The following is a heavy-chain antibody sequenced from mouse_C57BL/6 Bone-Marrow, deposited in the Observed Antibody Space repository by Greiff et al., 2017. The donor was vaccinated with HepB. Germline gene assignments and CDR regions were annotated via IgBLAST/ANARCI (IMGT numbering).Heavy chain of an antibody. CDR3: ARALNWYYFDY. Sequence: EVHLVESGGGLVKPGGSLKLSCAASGFTFSSYAMSWVRQTPEKRLEWVATISDGGSYTYYPDNVKGRFTISRDNAKNNLYLQMSHLKSEDTAMYYCARALNWYYFDYWGQGTTLTVSS. J-gene: IGHJ2*01. V-gene: IGHV5-4*01. CDR1: GFTFSSYA. D-gene: IGHD1-3*01. CDR2: ISDGGSYT.